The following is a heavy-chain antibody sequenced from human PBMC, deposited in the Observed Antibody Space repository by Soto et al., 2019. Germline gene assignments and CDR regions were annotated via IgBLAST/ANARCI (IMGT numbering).Heavy chain of an antibody. Sequence: PGGSLRLSCAASGFTFSSYAMRWVRQAPGKGLEWGESISGSGGSTYYADSVKARFIISRDNSKSPLCLQMNSLRAEDTAVYYCATGAFNFEAWRQGTLFTVSS. J-gene: IGHJ4*02. CDR3: ATGAFNFEA. CDR2: ISGSGGST. V-gene: IGHV3-23*01. CDR1: GFTFSSYA.